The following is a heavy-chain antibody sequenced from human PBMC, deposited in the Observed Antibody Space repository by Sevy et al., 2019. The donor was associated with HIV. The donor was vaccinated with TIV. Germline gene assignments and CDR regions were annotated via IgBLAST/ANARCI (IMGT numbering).Heavy chain of an antibody. D-gene: IGHD2-8*01. CDR1: GGSISSYY. CDR2: IYTSGST. V-gene: IGHV4-4*07. Sequence: SETLSLTCTVSGGSISSYYWSWIRQPAGKGLEWIGRIYTSGSTNYNPSLKSRVTMSVDTSKNQFSLKLSSVTTADTAVYDCASSGPYCTNGVCYTSRYYGMDVWGQGTTVTVSS. J-gene: IGHJ6*02. CDR3: ASSGPYCTNGVCYTSRYYGMDV.